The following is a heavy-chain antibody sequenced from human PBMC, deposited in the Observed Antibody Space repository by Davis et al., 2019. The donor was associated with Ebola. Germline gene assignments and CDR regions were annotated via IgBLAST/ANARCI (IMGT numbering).Heavy chain of an antibody. V-gene: IGHV3-23*01. Sequence: PGGSLRLSCAASGFTFTSYAMSWVRQAPGKGLEWVSAIGGNGGRTYYADSVKGRFTISRDNSKNTVYLQMNSLRAEDTAVYYCARDGPERALEVWGKGTTVTVSS. CDR3: ARDGPERALEV. CDR1: GFTFTSYA. D-gene: IGHD1-1*01. CDR2: IGGNGGRT. J-gene: IGHJ6*04.